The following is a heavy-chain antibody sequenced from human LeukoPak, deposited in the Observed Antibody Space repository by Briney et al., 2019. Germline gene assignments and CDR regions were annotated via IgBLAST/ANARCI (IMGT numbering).Heavy chain of an antibody. J-gene: IGHJ4*02. Sequence: GGSLRLSCAGSGFTFSDYYMSWIRQAPGKGLEWVSYISSTGSYTNYADSVKGRFTISRDNAKNSLYLQMNSLRSDDTAVYYCARTGRYSAFDNWGQGTLVTVSS. D-gene: IGHD6-19*01. CDR2: ISSTGSYT. V-gene: IGHV3-11*03. CDR3: ARTGRYSAFDN. CDR1: GFTFSDYY.